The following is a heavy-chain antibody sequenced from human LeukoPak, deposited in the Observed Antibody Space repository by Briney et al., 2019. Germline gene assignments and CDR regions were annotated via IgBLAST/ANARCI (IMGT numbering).Heavy chain of an antibody. CDR1: GYSFTSYC. V-gene: IGHV5-51*01. Sequence: GESLKISCKVSGYSFTSYCIGWVRQMPGKGLEWMGIIYPGDSGPTYSPSFQGQVTIAVDKSINTAYLQWSSLQASDTAMYYCGMSGDRVPLQDDVFDVWGQGTMVTVST. CDR3: GMSGDRVPLQDDVFDV. CDR2: IYPGDSGP. J-gene: IGHJ3*01. D-gene: IGHD1-26*01.